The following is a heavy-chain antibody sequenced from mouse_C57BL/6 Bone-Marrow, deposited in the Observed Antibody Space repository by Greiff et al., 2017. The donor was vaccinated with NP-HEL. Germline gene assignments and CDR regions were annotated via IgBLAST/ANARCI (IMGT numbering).Heavy chain of an antibody. CDR2: IYPGSGNT. D-gene: IGHD1-1*02. V-gene: IGHV1-81*01. Sequence: VQLQQSGAELARPGASVKLSCKASGYTFTSYGISWVKQRTGQGLEWIGEIYPGSGNTYYNEKFKGKATLTADKSSSTAYMELRSLTSEDSTVDFCARWHYGYAMDDWGPGTSVTVSS. J-gene: IGHJ4*01. CDR3: ARWHYGYAMDD. CDR1: GYTFTSYG.